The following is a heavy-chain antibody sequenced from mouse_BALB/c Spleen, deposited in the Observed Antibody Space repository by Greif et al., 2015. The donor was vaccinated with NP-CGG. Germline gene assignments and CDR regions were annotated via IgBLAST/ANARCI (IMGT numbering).Heavy chain of an antibody. CDR1: GYTFTSYY. D-gene: IGHD2-1*01. Sequence: VQLQESGAELVKPGASVKLSCKASGYTFTSYYMYWVKQRPGQGLEWIGEINPSNGGTNFNEKFKSKATLTVDKSSSTAYMQLSSLTSEDSAVYYCTRYGSYRYFDVWSAGTTVTVSS. CDR3: TRYGSYRYFDV. CDR2: INPSNGGT. J-gene: IGHJ1*01. V-gene: IGHV1S81*02.